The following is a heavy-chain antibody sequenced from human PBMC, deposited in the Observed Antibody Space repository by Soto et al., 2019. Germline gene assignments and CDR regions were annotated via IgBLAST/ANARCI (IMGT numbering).Heavy chain of an antibody. CDR2: IYWNDDK. J-gene: IGHJ4*02. D-gene: IGHD3-16*02. V-gene: IGHV2-5*01. CDR3: AHAFYDYVWGSYRLWGFNYFDY. Sequence: QITLKESGPTLVKPTQPLTLTCTFSGFSLSTSGVGVGWIRQPPGKALEWLALIYWNDDKRYSPSLKSRLTITKDTSKNQVVLTMTNMDPVDTATYYCAHAFYDYVWGSYRLWGFNYFDYWGQGTLVTVSS. CDR1: GFSLSTSGVG.